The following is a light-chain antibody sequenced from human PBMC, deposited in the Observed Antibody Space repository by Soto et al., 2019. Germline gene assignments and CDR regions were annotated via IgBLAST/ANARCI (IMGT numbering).Light chain of an antibody. Sequence: DIQMTQSPSTLSASVGDRVTITCRASQSIGSWLAWYQQKPGKAPNLLIYAAPSLQSGVPSRFSGSGSGTDFTLTISSLQRDDFAIYYCQQYNPYSRTFGQGTKVDIK. CDR3: QQYNPYSRT. V-gene: IGKV1-5*01. CDR1: QSIGSW. J-gene: IGKJ1*01. CDR2: AAP.